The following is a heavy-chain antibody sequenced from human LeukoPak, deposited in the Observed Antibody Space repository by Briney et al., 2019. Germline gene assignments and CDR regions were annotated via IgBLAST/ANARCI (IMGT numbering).Heavy chain of an antibody. J-gene: IGHJ4*02. CDR3: ARIGYDWNLFDF. Sequence: GGSLRLSCAASGFTFSDYYMSWIRQAPGKGLEWVSYISSSSSYTNYADSVKGRFTISRDNAKNSLYLQMDSLRAEDTAVYYCARIGYDWNLFDFWGQGTLVTVSS. D-gene: IGHD1-20*01. CDR1: GFTFSDYY. V-gene: IGHV3-11*06. CDR2: ISSSSSYT.